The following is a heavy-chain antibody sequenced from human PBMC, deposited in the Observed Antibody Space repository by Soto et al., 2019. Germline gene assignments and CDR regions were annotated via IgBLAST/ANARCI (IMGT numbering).Heavy chain of an antibody. CDR2: INPSGGST. Sequence: PSVKVSCKASRYTFTSYYMHWVRQAPGQGLEWMGIINPSGGSTSYAQKFQGRVTMTRDTSTSTVYMELSSLRSEDTAVYYCARVKLDYYDSSGSFDYWGQGTLVTVS. CDR3: ARVKLDYYDSSGSFDY. D-gene: IGHD3-22*01. V-gene: IGHV1-46*01. J-gene: IGHJ4*02. CDR1: RYTFTSYY.